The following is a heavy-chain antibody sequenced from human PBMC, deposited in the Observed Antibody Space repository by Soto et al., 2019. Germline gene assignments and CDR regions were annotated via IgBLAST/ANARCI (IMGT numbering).Heavy chain of an antibody. D-gene: IGHD3-10*01. CDR1: VLTFVSRA. V-gene: IGHV3-23*01. CDR3: ARGSTDSYPGSRIFDF. CDR2: ITDTGGDA. Sequence: HPGGSLRLSCVSSVLTFVSRAMTWVRQAPGEGLQWVSTITDTGGDAKYADSVRGRFVISRDNSKKTLYLQMTSLTAEDSAMYYCARGSTDSYPGSRIFDFWGRGTLVTVSS. J-gene: IGHJ4*02.